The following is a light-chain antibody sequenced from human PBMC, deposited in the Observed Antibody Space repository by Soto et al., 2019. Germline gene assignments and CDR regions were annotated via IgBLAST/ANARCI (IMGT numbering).Light chain of an antibody. Sequence: DIQMTQSPPSLSASVGDSVTITCRSSQSISEFLSWYQQKPGKAPKLLISSSSRVEAGVPSRFGATGSGTEFTPPISRLQPEDFATYFCQQYDRSPFTFGPGTTVDV. CDR2: SSS. J-gene: IGKJ3*01. CDR3: QQYDRSPFT. CDR1: QSISEF. V-gene: IGKV1-39*01.